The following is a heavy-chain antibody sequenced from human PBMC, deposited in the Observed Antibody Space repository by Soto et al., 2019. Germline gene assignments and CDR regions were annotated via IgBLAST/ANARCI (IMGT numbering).Heavy chain of an antibody. D-gene: IGHD2-15*01. Sequence: ASVKVSCKASGGTFSSYAISWVRRAPGQGLEWMGGIIPIFGTANYAQKFQGRVTITADESTSTAYMELSSLRSEDTAVYYCAKGDYCSGGSCKLYYYYGMDVWGQGTTVTVSS. CDR2: IIPIFGTA. CDR3: AKGDYCSGGSCKLYYYYGMDV. CDR1: GGTFSSYA. V-gene: IGHV1-69*13. J-gene: IGHJ6*02.